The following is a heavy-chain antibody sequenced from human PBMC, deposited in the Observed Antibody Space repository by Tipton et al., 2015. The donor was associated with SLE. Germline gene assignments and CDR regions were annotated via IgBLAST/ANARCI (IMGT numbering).Heavy chain of an antibody. D-gene: IGHD1-1*01. Sequence: WIRQPPGKGLEWVGRIKSKTDGGTTDYAAPVEGRFTISRDDSKNTLYLQMNSLKTDDTAVYYCTTDRDPHWNDVGWYYYYMDVWGKGTTVTVSS. CDR3: TTDRDPHWNDVGWYYYYMDV. V-gene: IGHV3-15*01. CDR2: IKSKTDGGTT. J-gene: IGHJ6*03.